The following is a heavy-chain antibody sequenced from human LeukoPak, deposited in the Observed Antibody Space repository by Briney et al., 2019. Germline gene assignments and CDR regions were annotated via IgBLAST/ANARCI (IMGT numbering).Heavy chain of an antibody. CDR3: ARASFDH. J-gene: IGHJ4*02. V-gene: IGHV1-18*01. Sequence: ASVKVSCKASVYTFVTYGINWVRQAPGQGPEWIGWISTYNGNTKYALKFQDRVTLTRDTSTTTAYMGLKSLTSDDRAVYYCARASFDHWGQGTLVIVSS. CDR2: ISTYNGNT. CDR1: VYTFVTYG.